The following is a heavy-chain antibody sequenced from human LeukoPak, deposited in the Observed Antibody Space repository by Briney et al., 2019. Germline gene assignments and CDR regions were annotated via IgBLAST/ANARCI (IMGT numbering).Heavy chain of an antibody. CDR1: GFTFSTYW. CDR3: AKVRGRGYNLYYYDMDV. D-gene: IGHD5-24*01. J-gene: IGHJ6*02. CDR2: IKQDGSEK. V-gene: IGHV3-7*04. Sequence: GGSLRLSCAASGFTFSTYWMNWVRQAPGKGLEWVANIKQDGSEKYYVYSVKGRFTITRDNAENSLYLQMNSLRAEDTAVYYCAKVRGRGYNLYYYDMDVWGQGTTVTVSS.